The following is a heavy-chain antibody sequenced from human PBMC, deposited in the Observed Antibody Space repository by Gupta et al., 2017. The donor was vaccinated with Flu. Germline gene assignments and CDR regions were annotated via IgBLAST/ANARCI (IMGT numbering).Heavy chain of an antibody. CDR1: GGSINRNPYY. CDR2: IYYSGNT. CDR3: ARHFVGYCSGGTCYDENDY. V-gene: IGHV4-39*01. Sequence: QLQLQESGPGLVKPSETLSLTCIVSGGSINRNPYYWGWIRQPPGKGLEWIGSIYYSGNTYYNPSLKSRVTISVDTSKNQFSLKLSSATAADTAVYYCARHFVGYCSGGTCYDENDYWGQGPLVTVSS. D-gene: IGHD2-15*01. J-gene: IGHJ4*02.